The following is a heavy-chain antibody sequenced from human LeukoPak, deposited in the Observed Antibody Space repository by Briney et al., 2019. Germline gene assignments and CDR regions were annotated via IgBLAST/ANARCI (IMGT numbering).Heavy chain of an antibody. CDR1: GFNFNHAW. J-gene: IGHJ3*02. D-gene: IGHD4-17*01. CDR2: IKSKNDGGTT. Sequence: GGSLRLSCAASGFNFNHAWMSWVRQAPGKGLEWVGRIKSKNDGGTTDFAAPVKGRFTISRDDSKRMVFLEMNSLKTEDTAVYYCAKDPNGDYVGAFDSWGQGTMVTVSS. CDR3: AKDPNGDYVGAFDS. V-gene: IGHV3-15*01.